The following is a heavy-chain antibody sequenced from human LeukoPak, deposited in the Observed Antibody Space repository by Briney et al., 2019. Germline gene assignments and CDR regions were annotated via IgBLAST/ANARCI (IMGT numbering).Heavy chain of an antibody. D-gene: IGHD2-2*02. CDR2: ISGSGGST. Sequence: PGGSLRLSCAASGFTFSSYAMTWVRQVPGKGLEWVSAISGSGGSTYYADSVTGRFTISIDNSKNTLYLQMNSLRAEDTAVYDCAKTAPAAIYWFGPWGQGTLVTVSS. J-gene: IGHJ5*02. CDR3: AKTAPAAIYWFGP. CDR1: GFTFSSYA. V-gene: IGHV3-23*01.